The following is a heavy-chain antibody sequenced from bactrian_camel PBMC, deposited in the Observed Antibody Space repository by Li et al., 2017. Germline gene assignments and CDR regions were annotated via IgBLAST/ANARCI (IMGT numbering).Heavy chain of an antibody. CDR3: ATDLIYSDSDSPTTADFGY. D-gene: IGHD4*01. V-gene: IGHV3S53*01. Sequence: VQLVESGGGLVQPGGSLRLSCVVTGYPYSGYCVGWFRQAPGKEREGVAVITSDGCATIANSVKGRFTISRDNAKGTVYLQMNSLTSEDTALYYCATDLIYSDSDSPTTADFGYLGQGTQVTVS. CDR1: GYPYSGYC. CDR2: ITSDGCA. J-gene: IGHJ6*01.